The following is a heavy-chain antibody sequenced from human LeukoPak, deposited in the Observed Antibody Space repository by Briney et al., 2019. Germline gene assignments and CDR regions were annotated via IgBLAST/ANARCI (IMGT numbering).Heavy chain of an antibody. CDR3: ARGGIVVVVAAEVNDY. CDR2: INPNSGGT. Sequence: GASVKVSCKASGYTFTSYAMNWVRQAPGQGLEWMGWINPNSGGTNYAQKFQGRVTMTRDTSISTAYMELSRLRSDDTAVYYCARGGIVVVVAAEVNDYWGQGTLVTVSS. D-gene: IGHD2-15*01. CDR1: GYTFTSYA. V-gene: IGHV1-2*02. J-gene: IGHJ4*02.